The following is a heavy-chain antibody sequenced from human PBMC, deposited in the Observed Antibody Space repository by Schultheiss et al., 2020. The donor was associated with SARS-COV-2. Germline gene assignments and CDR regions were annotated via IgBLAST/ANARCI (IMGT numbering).Heavy chain of an antibody. Sequence: GESLKISCAASGFTFSSYAMHWVRQAPGKGLEWVAVISYDGSNKYYADSVKGRFTISRDNSKNTLYLQMNSLRAEDTAVYYCARDTIVVVVAALAGYGMDVWGQGTTVTVSS. CDR2: ISYDGSNK. D-gene: IGHD2-15*01. CDR1: GFTFSSYA. V-gene: IGHV3-30*04. CDR3: ARDTIVVVVAALAGYGMDV. J-gene: IGHJ6*02.